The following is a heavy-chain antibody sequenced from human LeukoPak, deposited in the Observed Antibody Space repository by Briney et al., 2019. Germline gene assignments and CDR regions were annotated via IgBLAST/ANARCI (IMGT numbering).Heavy chain of an antibody. CDR2: ISAYNGYT. CDR1: GYTFKNYG. V-gene: IGHV1-18*01. Sequence: ASVKVSCKASGYTFKNYGISWVRQAPGQGLEWMGWISAYNGYTKYAQKVQGRVTMTTDTSTSTAYMELRSLRSDDTAVYYCVRGAVNRYNWNDDNYYYYYMDVWGKGTTVIISS. J-gene: IGHJ6*03. CDR3: VRGAVNRYNWNDDNYYYYYMDV. D-gene: IGHD1-1*01.